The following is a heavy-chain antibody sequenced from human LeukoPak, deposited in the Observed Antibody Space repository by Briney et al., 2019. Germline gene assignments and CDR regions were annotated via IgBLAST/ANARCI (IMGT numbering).Heavy chain of an antibody. Sequence: SETLSLTCTVSGGSISSYYWSWIRQPAGKGLEWIGRIYTSGSTNYNPSLKSRVTMSVDTSKNQFSLELSSVTAADTAVYYCASILARVRGRDYYMDVWGKGTTVTVSS. CDR1: GGSISSYY. CDR3: ASILARVRGRDYYMDV. CDR2: IYTSGST. J-gene: IGHJ6*03. D-gene: IGHD3-10*01. V-gene: IGHV4-4*07.